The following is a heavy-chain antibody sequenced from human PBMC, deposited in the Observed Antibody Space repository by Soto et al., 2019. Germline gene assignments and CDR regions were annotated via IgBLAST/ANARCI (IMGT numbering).Heavy chain of an antibody. V-gene: IGHV3-21*01. CDR2: ISSSSSYI. Sequence: ESGGGLVKPGGSLRLSCAASGFTFSSYSVNWVRQAPGKGLEWVSSISSSSSYIYYADSVKGRFTISRDNAKNSLYLQMNSLRAEDTAVYYCARAGIAALSYWGQGTLVTVSS. CDR1: GFTFSSYS. J-gene: IGHJ4*02. CDR3: ARAGIAALSY. D-gene: IGHD6-13*01.